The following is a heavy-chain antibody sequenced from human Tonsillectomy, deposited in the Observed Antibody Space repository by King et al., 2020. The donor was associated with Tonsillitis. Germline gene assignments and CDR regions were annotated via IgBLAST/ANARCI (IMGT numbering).Heavy chain of an antibody. V-gene: IGHV3-9*01. CDR2: ISWNRAGI. D-gene: IGHD2-2*01. J-gene: IGHJ4*02. CDR1: GFTFDDYA. Sequence: VQLVESGGGLVQPGRSLRLSCAASGFTFDDYAMHWVRQAPGKGLEWVSGISWNRAGIGYADSVKGRFTISRDNAKNSLYLQMNSLRADVSALYYCAKVVVPGAMLPLFFDYWGQGPLVTVAS. CDR3: AKVVVPGAMLPLFFDY.